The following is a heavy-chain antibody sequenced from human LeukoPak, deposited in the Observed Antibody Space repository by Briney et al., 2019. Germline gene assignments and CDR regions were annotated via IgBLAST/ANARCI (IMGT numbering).Heavy chain of an antibody. CDR3: ARDRIDSGYGVAFDI. V-gene: IGHV3-7*01. Sequence: GGSLRLSCAASGFTFSSYWMSWVRQAPGKGLEWVANMKQDGSEKYYVDSVKGRFTISRDNAKNSLYLQMNSLRAEDTAVYYCARDRIDSGYGVAFDIWGQGTMVTVSS. D-gene: IGHD3-10*01. CDR2: MKQDGSEK. CDR1: GFTFSSYW. J-gene: IGHJ3*02.